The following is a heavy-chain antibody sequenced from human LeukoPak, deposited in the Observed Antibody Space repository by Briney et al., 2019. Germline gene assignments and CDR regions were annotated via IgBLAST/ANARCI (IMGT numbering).Heavy chain of an antibody. J-gene: IGHJ6*02. CDR1: GFTFDDYA. CDR2: ISWNSGSI. Sequence: GGSLRLSCAASGFTFDDYAMHWVRQAPGKGLEWVPGISWNSGSIGYADSVKGRFTISRDNAKNSLYLQMNSLRAEDTALYYCAKGGVWGQGTTVTVSS. CDR3: AKGGV. V-gene: IGHV3-9*01.